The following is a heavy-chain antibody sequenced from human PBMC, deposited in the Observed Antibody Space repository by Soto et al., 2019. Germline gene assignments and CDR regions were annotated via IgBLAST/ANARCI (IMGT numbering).Heavy chain of an antibody. CDR2: INPNGGST. D-gene: IGHD6-13*01. J-gene: IGHJ1*01. CDR3: AREGGSSWSGRLGKYFQH. V-gene: IGHV1-46*01. Sequence: QVQLVQSGAEVKKPGASVKVSCKTSGYTFTSYYMHWVRQAPGQGLEWMGIINPNGGSTSNAQKFQGRVTMTRDTSTSTVYMELSSLRSEDTAVYYCAREGGSSWSGRLGKYFQHWGQGTLVTVSS. CDR1: GYTFTSYY.